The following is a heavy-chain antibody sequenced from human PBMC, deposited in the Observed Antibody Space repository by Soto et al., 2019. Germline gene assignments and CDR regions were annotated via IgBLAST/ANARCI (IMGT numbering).Heavy chain of an antibody. CDR2: IYHSGSA. D-gene: IGHD5-12*01. Sequence: SETLSLTCTVSGGSVNSDSHYWSWIRQPPGKGLEWIACIYHSGSANYNPSLKSRVTISVDTSKNQFSLKLSSVTAADTAVYYCARNQMATIPDYWGQGTLVTVSS. J-gene: IGHJ4*02. V-gene: IGHV4-61*01. CDR3: ARNQMATIPDY. CDR1: GGSVNSDSHY.